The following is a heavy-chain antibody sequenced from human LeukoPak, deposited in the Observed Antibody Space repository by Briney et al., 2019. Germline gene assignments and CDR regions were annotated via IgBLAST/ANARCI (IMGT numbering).Heavy chain of an antibody. J-gene: IGHJ4*02. CDR1: GFNFGTYW. V-gene: IGHV3-7*01. CDR2: RRQDGSVK. D-gene: IGHD3-22*01. Sequence: GGSLRLSCAASGFNFGTYWMSWVRQAPGKGQEWLANRRQDGSVKFYVDSVKGRFTISRDNAKSSLYLQMNSLRVEDTAVYYCASSHDSSGNDWGQGTLVTVSS. CDR3: ASSHDSSGND.